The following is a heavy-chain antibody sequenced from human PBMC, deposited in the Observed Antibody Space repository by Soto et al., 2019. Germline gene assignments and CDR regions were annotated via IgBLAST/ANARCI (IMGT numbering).Heavy chain of an antibody. CDR3: AREAASDPSFYYHYMDV. CDR1: GYTFSNYN. V-gene: IGHV1-8*01. CDR2: MNPDSGNT. J-gene: IGHJ6*03. D-gene: IGHD3-10*01. Sequence: QEQLVQSGAEVKKPGAPVKVSCKASGYTFSNYNINWVRQASGQGLEWMGWMNPDSGNTGYAEKFQGRVTMTRNRSISTAYMELSGLRSEDTAVYYCAREAASDPSFYYHYMDVWGKGTTVTVSS.